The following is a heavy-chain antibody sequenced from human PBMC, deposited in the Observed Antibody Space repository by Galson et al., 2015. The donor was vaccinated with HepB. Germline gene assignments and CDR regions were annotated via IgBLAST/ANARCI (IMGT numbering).Heavy chain of an antibody. CDR3: ARSERRDFWSGYYTGGDYYFDY. CDR1: GFTFSSYG. D-gene: IGHD3-3*01. Sequence: SLRLSCAASGFTFSSYGMHWVRQAPGKGLEWVAVIWYDGSNKYYADSVKGRFTISRDNSKNTLYLQMNSLRAEDTAVYYCARSERRDFWSGYYTGGDYYFDYWGQGTLVTVSS. J-gene: IGHJ4*02. CDR2: IWYDGSNK. V-gene: IGHV3-33*01.